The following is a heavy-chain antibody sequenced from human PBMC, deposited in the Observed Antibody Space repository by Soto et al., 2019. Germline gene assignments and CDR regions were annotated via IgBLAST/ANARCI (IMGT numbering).Heavy chain of an antibody. CDR3: ARYDYGSGRYDY. CDR2: IHHTGGT. J-gene: IGHJ4*02. D-gene: IGHD3-10*01. CDR1: GTSISSTYW. Sequence: SETLSLTCFVSGTSISSTYWWTWVRQSPGKGLEWIGEIHHTGGTNYNPALKTRLTISVDKANNQFSLKLSSVTAADTAVYYCARYDYGSGRYDYWGQGTLVTVS. V-gene: IGHV4-4*02.